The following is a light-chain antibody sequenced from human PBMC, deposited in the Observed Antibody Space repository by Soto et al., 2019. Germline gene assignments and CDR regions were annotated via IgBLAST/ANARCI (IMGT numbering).Light chain of an antibody. Sequence: DIVMTQSPDSLAVSLGERATINCKSSQSVFYNSNNKNYLVWYQQKPGQPPKLLIYWASTRESGVPDRFSGSGSGTDFTLTISSLQAEDVAVYYCQQYYSTPWTFGQGTKVEIK. CDR1: QSVFYNSNNKNY. V-gene: IGKV4-1*01. J-gene: IGKJ1*01. CDR2: WAS. CDR3: QQYYSTPWT.